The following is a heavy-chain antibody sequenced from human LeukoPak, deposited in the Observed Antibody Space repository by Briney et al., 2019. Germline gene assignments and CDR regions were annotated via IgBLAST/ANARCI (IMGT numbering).Heavy chain of an antibody. CDR2: ISSSSSYI. CDR3: ARKVPNDSSGYYYRSQFDP. V-gene: IGHV3-21*04. D-gene: IGHD3-22*01. J-gene: IGHJ5*02. CDR1: GFTFSSYS. Sequence: GGSLRLSCAASGFTFSSYSMNWVRQAPGKGLEWVSSISSSSSYIYYADSVKGRFTISRDNAKNSLYLQMNSLRAEDTAVYYCARKVPNDSSGYYYRSQFDPWGQGTLVTVSS.